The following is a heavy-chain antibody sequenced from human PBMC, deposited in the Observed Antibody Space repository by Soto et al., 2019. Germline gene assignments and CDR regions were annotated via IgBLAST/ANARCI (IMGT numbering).Heavy chain of an antibody. CDR1: GYTRTTFF. Sequence: ASVKVSCKASGYTRTTFFMYCVPQSPGQCLEWMGVINPGYPAGRSTTYAQKFQGRVTMTTDTSTSTVYMELSRLRSDDTAVYYCAREAIVAGATTGMDVWGQGTTVTVSS. CDR2: INPGYPAGRST. CDR3: AREAIVAGATTGMDV. V-gene: IGHV1-46*01. D-gene: IGHD1-26*01. J-gene: IGHJ6*02.